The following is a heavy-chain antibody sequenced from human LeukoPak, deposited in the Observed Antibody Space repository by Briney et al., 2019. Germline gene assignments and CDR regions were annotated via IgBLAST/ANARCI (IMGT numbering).Heavy chain of an antibody. D-gene: IGHD3-22*01. CDR2: ISYDGSNK. V-gene: IGHV3-30-3*01. CDR3: ARDWMRLGYDSSGYYLDY. CDR1: GFTFSSYA. Sequence: GGSLRLSCAASGFTFSSYAMHWVRQAPGKGLEWVAVISYDGSNKYYADSVKGRFTISRDNSKNTLYLQMNSLRAEDTAVYYCARDWMRLGYDSSGYYLDYWGQGTLVTVSS. J-gene: IGHJ4*02.